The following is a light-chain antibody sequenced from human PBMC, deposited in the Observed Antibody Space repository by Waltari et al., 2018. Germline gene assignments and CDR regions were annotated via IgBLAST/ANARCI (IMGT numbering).Light chain of an antibody. Sequence: EIVLTQSPGTLSLSPGERATLSCRASQSVSRALAWYQQKPGQAPRLLIYGASTRATGVPDRFRGSGSGTDFSLTISSLDPEDFAVYYCQHYVKLPVTYGQGTKVEI. CDR2: GAS. CDR1: QSVSRA. CDR3: QHYVKLPVT. V-gene: IGKV3-20*01. J-gene: IGKJ1*01.